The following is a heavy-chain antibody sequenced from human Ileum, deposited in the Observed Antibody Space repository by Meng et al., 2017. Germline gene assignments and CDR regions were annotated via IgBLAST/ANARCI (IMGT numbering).Heavy chain of an antibody. Sequence: SETLSLTCTVSGGSISSYYWSWIRQPAGKGLEWIGRIYTSGSTNYNPSLKSRVTMSVDTSKNQFSLKLSSVTAEDTAVYYCARDQLSAYAGPMGGYYGMDVWGQGTTVTVSS. CDR3: ARDQLSAYAGPMGGYYGMDV. J-gene: IGHJ6*02. D-gene: IGHD1-26*01. CDR1: GGSISSYY. CDR2: IYTSGST. V-gene: IGHV4-4*07.